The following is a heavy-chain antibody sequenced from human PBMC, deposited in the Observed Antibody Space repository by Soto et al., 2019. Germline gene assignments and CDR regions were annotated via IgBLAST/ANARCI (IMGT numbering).Heavy chain of an antibody. Sequence: EVQLLESGGGWVQPGGSLRLSCAASGFTFSTYAMTWGRLAPGRGLEWVLGIKSSGSPTDYPESVKGRFTISRDNLMNTLFLDMNGLRAEDTAIYSCAKPPRGGASGDWYFDLWGRGTLVTVSS. CDR3: AKPPRGGASGDWYFDL. CDR2: IKSSGSPT. CDR1: GFTFSTYA. V-gene: IGHV3-23*05. D-gene: IGHD3-10*01. J-gene: IGHJ2*01.